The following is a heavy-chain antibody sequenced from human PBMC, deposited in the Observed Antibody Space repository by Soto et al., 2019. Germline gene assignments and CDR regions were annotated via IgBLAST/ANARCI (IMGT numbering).Heavy chain of an antibody. CDR2: IYYSGST. V-gene: IGHV4-59*01. J-gene: IGHJ4*02. CDR1: GGSISSDY. Sequence: PSETLSLTCTVSGGSISSDYWSWIRQPPGKGLEWIGYIYYSGSTTYNPSLKSRITISVDTSKNQFSLKLSSVTAADTAVYYCARDTGNYGLDYWVQGTLVTVSS. D-gene: IGHD4-4*01. CDR3: ARDTGNYGLDY.